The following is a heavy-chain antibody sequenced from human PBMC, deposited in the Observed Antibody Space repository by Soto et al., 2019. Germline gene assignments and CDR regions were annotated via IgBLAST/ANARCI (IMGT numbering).Heavy chain of an antibody. J-gene: IGHJ2*01. D-gene: IGHD3-3*01. CDR2: ISDTSKTI. Sequence: QVQLVDSGGGLFKPGGSLRLFCAASGFTFSDFYMTWIRQAPGKGLEWVSYISDTSKTISYSDSVKGRFTISRDNAKNSLYLQMNSLTGEDTAVYYCARVQYFEWHFDLWGRGTLVTVSS. CDR3: ARVQYFEWHFDL. CDR1: GFTFSDFY. V-gene: IGHV3-11*01.